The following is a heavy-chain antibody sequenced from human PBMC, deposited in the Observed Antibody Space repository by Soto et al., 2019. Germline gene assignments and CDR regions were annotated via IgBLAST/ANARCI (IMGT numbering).Heavy chain of an antibody. Sequence: ILSCAASGFTFSSYGMHWVRQAPGKGLGWVAVISYDGSNKYYADSVKGRFTISRDNSKNTLYLQMNSLRAEDTAVYYCAKDRAAAGYYYYYGMDVWGQGTTVTVSS. V-gene: IGHV3-30*18. CDR2: ISYDGSNK. J-gene: IGHJ6*02. CDR3: AKDRAAAGYYYYYGMDV. CDR1: GFTFSSYG. D-gene: IGHD6-13*01.